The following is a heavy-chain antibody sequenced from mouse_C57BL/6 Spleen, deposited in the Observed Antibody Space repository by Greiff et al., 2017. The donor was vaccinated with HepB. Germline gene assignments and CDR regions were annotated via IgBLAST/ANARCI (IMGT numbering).Heavy chain of an antibody. CDR2: FYPGSGSI. V-gene: IGHV1-62-2*01. Sequence: VKLMESGAELVKPGASVKLSCKASGYTFTEYTIHWVKQRSGQGLEWIGWFYPGSGSIKYNEKFKDKATLTADKSSSTVYMELSRLTSEDSAVYFCARHEDKGLGLPYFDYWGQGTTLTVSS. J-gene: IGHJ2*01. CDR3: ARHEDKGLGLPYFDY. CDR1: GYTFTEYT. D-gene: IGHD3-1*01.